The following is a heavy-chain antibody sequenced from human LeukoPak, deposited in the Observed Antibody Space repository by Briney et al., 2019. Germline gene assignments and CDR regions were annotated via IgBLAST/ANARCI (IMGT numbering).Heavy chain of an antibody. CDR2: ISGSGGST. Sequence: GGSLRLSCEASGFTFSGYAMSWVRQAPGKGLEWVSAISGSGGSTYYADSVKGRFTISRDNSKNTLYLQTNSLRAEDTAVYYCAKDHYYDSSGYVRTDYWGQGTLVTVSS. J-gene: IGHJ4*02. CDR3: AKDHYYDSSGYVRTDY. D-gene: IGHD3-22*01. V-gene: IGHV3-23*01. CDR1: GFTFSGYA.